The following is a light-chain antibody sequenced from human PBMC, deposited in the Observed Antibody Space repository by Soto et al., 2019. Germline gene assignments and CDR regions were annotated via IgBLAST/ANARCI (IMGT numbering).Light chain of an antibody. V-gene: IGKV1-27*01. Sequence: DIQMTQSPSSLSASVGDRVTITCRASQGISHFLAWYQQKLGKVPKLLIYAASILQSGVPPRFSGSGSGTEFTLTISSLQPEDVATYYCQKYNTVPRTFGQGTKVEI. J-gene: IGKJ1*01. CDR2: AAS. CDR3: QKYNTVPRT. CDR1: QGISHF.